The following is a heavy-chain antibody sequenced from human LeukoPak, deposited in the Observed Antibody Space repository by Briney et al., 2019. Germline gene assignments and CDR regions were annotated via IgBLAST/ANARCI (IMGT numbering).Heavy chain of an antibody. CDR2: IYYSGST. CDR1: GGSISSYY. V-gene: IGHV4-59*01. CDR3: AVDILTGPSY. J-gene: IGHJ4*02. Sequence: SETLSLTCTVSGGSISSYYWSWIRQPPGKGLEWIGYIYYSGSTNYNPSLKSRVTISIDTSKNQFSLKLTSVTAADTAMYYCAVDILTGPSYWGQGTLVTVSS. D-gene: IGHD3-9*01.